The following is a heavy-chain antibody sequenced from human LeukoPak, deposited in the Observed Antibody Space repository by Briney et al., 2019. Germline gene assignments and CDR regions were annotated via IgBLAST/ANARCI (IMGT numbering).Heavy chain of an antibody. J-gene: IGHJ4*02. V-gene: IGHV5-51*01. D-gene: IGHD3-3*01. CDR2: IYPGYSDT. CDR1: GYSFTSYW. Sequence: GESLKISCKGSGYSFTSYWIGWVRQMPGKGLEWMGIIYPGYSDTRYSQSFQGQVTISADKSISPAYLQWSSLKASDTAMYYCAGRPLLEWYFDYWGQGTLVTVSS. CDR3: AGRPLLEWYFDY.